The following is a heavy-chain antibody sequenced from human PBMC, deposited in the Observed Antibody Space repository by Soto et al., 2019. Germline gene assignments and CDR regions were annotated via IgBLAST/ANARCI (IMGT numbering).Heavy chain of an antibody. D-gene: IGHD3-3*01. Sequence: PSETLSLTCAVSGASITHYYWNWIRQSPGKGLEWIVSFSSTGSTVYNPSLGSRVTISLDTSKNQFSLKLSSVTAADTAVYYCARGRNHDFWSGYNWFDPWGQGTLVTVSS. V-gene: IGHV4-4*08. CDR3: ARGRNHDFWSGYNWFDP. J-gene: IGHJ5*02. CDR2: FSSTGST. CDR1: GASITHYY.